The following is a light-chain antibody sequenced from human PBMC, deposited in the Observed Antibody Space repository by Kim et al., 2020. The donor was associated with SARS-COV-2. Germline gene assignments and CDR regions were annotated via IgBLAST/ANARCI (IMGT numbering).Light chain of an antibody. CDR3: QQRNSWPLT. CDR1: QTISTN. CDR2: DAS. Sequence: PGERATLSCRASQTISTNLAWYQQKPGQAPRLLIFDASDRATGIPARFRGSGSGTDFTLTISSLEPEDFAIYYCQQRNSWPLTFGGGTKVDI. J-gene: IGKJ4*01. V-gene: IGKV3-11*01.